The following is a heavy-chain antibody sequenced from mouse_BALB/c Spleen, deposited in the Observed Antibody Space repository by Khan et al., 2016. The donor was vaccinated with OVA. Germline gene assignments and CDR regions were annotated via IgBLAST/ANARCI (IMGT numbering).Heavy chain of an antibody. CDR2: ISNGDSYT. J-gene: IGHJ4*01. V-gene: IGHV5-9*02. CDR3: ARHGGFNPYFAMDY. CDR1: GFAFSSYD. Sequence: DVKLVESGGGLVKPGGSLKLSCAASGFAFSSYDMSWVRQTPERRLEWVALISNGDSYTNYPDSVKGRFTISRDNARNTLYLQVSSLRSEDTALYYGARHGGFNPYFAMDYWGQGTSVTVSS.